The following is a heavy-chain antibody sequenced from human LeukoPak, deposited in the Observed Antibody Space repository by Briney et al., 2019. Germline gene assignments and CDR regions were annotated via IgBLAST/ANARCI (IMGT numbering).Heavy chain of an antibody. CDR3: ARDHGYSSCWYSDY. V-gene: IGHV1-2*02. CDR1: GYTFTGYY. J-gene: IGHJ4*02. CDR2: INPNSGGT. D-gene: IGHD6-19*01. Sequence: ASVKVSCKASGYTFTGYYMHWVRQAPGQGLEWMGWINPNSGGTNYAQKFQGRVTMTRDTSISTAYMELSRLRSDDTAVYYCARDHGYSSCWYSDYWGQGTLVTVSS.